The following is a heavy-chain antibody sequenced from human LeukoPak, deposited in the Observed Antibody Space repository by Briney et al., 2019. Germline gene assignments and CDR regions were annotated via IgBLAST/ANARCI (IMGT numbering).Heavy chain of an antibody. CDR1: GYSFPTYR. Sequence: GEPLKISCKGSGYSFPTYRIAWVRQMPGKGLEWMGIIYPGDSDTRYSPSFQGQVTISADKSINTAYLQWRSLKASDTAMYYCARSSGLYARIDSWGQGTLVTVSS. CDR3: ARSSGLYARIDS. J-gene: IGHJ5*01. D-gene: IGHD2-8*01. CDR2: IYPGDSDT. V-gene: IGHV5-51*01.